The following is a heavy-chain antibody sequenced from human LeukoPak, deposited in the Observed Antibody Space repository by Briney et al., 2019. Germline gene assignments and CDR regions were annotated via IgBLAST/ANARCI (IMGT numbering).Heavy chain of an antibody. V-gene: IGHV3-53*01. CDR1: GFSVSRNH. D-gene: IGHD1-1*01. J-gene: IGHJ4*02. Sequence: GGSLRLSCAASGFSVSRNHMSWVRQAPGKGLEWVSMTYGDGSTNYAGSVKGRFTISRDNSKNTLYLQINSLRVEDTAVYYCASGSNRVFDYWGQGTLVTVSS. CDR2: TYGDGST. CDR3: ASGSNRVFDY.